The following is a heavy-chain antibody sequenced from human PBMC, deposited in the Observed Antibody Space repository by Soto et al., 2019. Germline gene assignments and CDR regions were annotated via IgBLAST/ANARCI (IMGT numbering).Heavy chain of an antibody. V-gene: IGHV3-21*01. CDR3: ARYAVGYTPYFDY. D-gene: IGHD6-25*01. CDR2: ISSSSSYI. CDR1: GFTFSSYS. J-gene: IGHJ4*02. Sequence: PGGSLRLSCAASGFTFSSYSMNWVRQAPGKGLEWVSSISSSSSYIYYADSVKGRFTISRDNAKNSLYLQMNSLRAEDTAVYYCARYAVGYTPYFDYWGQGTLVTVPS.